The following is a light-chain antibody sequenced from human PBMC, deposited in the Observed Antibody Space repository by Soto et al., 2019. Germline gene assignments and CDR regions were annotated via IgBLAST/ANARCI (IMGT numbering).Light chain of an antibody. J-gene: IGKJ4*01. V-gene: IGKV3-11*01. CDR2: DAS. CDR1: QSVGSY. Sequence: EIVLTQSPATLSLSPGERVTPSCRASQSVGSYLAWYQQKPGQAPRLLIYDASNRATGIPARFSGSGSGTDFTLTISSLEPEDFAVYYCQQRSNWPLTFGGGTKVEIK. CDR3: QQRSNWPLT.